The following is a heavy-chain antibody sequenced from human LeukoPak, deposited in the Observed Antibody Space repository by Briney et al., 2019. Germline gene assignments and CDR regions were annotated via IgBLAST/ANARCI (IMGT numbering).Heavy chain of an antibody. V-gene: IGHV3-11*04. D-gene: IGHD6-25*01. CDR3: AREKLAADGTGLDY. Sequence: PGGSLRLSCAASGFTFSDYYMNWIRQAPGKGLEWVSYISSSGVTTHYADSVKGRFTTSRDNAKKSLFLEMNNLRAEDTAVYYCAREKLAADGTGLDYWGQGVLVTVSS. CDR2: ISSSGVTT. CDR1: GFTFSDYY. J-gene: IGHJ4*02.